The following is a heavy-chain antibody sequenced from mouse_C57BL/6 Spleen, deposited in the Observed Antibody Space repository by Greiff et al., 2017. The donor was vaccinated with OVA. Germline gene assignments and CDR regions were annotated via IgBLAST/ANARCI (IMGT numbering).Heavy chain of an antibody. CDR1: GYTFTSYW. Sequence: QVQLQQPGAELVKPGASVKMSCKASGYTFTSYWITWVKQRPGQGLEWIGDIYPGSGSTTYNEKFKSKATLTVDTSSSTAYMQLSSLTSEDSAVYYCARTEDGNFPYYFDYWGQGTTLTVSS. CDR2: IYPGSGST. CDR3: ARTEDGNFPYYFDY. V-gene: IGHV1-55*01. J-gene: IGHJ2*01. D-gene: IGHD2-1*01.